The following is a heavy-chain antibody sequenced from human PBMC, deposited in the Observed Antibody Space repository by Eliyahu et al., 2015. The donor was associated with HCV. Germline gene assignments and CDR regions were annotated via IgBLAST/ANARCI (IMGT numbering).Heavy chain of an antibody. J-gene: IGHJ5*02. Sequence: QVQLVESGGGVVHPGRSLRLSCAASGFTFSNYGMHWVRQAPGKGLEWVAVISYDGSDKYFADSVKGRFTISRDNSKNTVYLEMNSPRAEDTAVYYCAKADGSGSYGWFDPWGQGTLVTVSS. V-gene: IGHV3-30*18. D-gene: IGHD3-10*01. CDR2: ISYDGSDK. CDR1: GFTFSNYG. CDR3: AKADGSGSYGWFDP.